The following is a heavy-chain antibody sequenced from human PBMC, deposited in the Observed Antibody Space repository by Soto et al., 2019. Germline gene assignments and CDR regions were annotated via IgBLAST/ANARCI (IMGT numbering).Heavy chain of an antibody. CDR2: IYHSGST. V-gene: IGHV4-59*12. CDR1: GGSLSSYY. Sequence: PSETLSLTCTVSGGSLSSYYWSWIRQPPGKGLEWIGDIYHSGSTNYNPSLKSRVTISVDKSKNQFSLKLSSVTAADTAVYYCARVRGSYYYGMDVWGQGTTVTVSS. CDR3: ARVRGSYYYGMDV. J-gene: IGHJ6*02. D-gene: IGHD1-26*01.